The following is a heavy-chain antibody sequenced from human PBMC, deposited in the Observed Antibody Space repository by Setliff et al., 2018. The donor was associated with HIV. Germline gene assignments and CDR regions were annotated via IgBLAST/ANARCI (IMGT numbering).Heavy chain of an antibody. J-gene: IGHJ4*02. D-gene: IGHD5-18*01. CDR2: INHSGST. Sequence: SETLSLTCAVYGGSFSGYSWGWIRQPPGKGLEWIGEINHSGSTDYDPSLKSRVTISVDTSKNQFSLKLISVTAADTAVYYCARDRGRRGQLWLHFDYWGQGTLVTVSS. CDR1: GGSFSGYS. V-gene: IGHV4-34*01. CDR3: ARDRGRRGQLWLHFDY.